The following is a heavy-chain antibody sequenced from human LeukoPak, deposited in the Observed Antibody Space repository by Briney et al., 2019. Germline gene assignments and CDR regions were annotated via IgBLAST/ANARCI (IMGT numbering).Heavy chain of an antibody. J-gene: IGHJ5*02. CDR2: INPNSGGT. Sequence: ASVTVSCKASGYTFTGYYMHWVRQAPGQGLEWMGWINPNSGGTNYAQKFQGRVTMTRDTSISTAYMELRRLRSDDTAVYYCARDPLSDYVWGSYRLNWFDPWGQGTLVTVSS. V-gene: IGHV1-2*02. D-gene: IGHD3-16*02. CDR3: ARDPLSDYVWGSYRLNWFDP. CDR1: GYTFTGYY.